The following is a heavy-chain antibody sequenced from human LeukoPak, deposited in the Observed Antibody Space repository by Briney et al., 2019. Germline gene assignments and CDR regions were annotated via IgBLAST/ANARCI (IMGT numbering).Heavy chain of an antibody. CDR3: ARGTVTRKNWFDP. Sequence: SETLSLTCAVYGGSFSGYYWSWIRQPPRKGLEWIGEINHSGSTNYNPSLKSRVTISVDTSKNQFSLKLSSVTAADTAVYYCARGTVTRKNWFDPWGQGTLVTVSS. D-gene: IGHD4-11*01. V-gene: IGHV4-34*01. CDR2: INHSGST. J-gene: IGHJ5*02. CDR1: GGSFSGYY.